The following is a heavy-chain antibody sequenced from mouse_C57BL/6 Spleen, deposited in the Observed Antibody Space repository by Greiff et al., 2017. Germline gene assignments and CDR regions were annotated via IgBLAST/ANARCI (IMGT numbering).Heavy chain of an antibody. Sequence: EVKLLESGGGLVQPGGSLSLSCAASGFTFTDYYMSWVRQPPGKALEWLGFIRNKANGYKTEYSVSVKGRFTISRDNSQSILYRQMNALRAEDSATYYCARYIRLYSAMDYWGQGTSVTVSA. CDR2: IRNKANGYKT. CDR3: ARYIRLYSAMDY. J-gene: IGHJ4*01. D-gene: IGHD1-3*01. CDR1: GFTFTDYY. V-gene: IGHV7-3*01.